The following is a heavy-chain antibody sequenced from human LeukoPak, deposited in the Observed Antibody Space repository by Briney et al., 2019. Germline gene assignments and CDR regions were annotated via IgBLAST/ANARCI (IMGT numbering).Heavy chain of an antibody. V-gene: IGHV4-61*02. J-gene: IGHJ5*02. Sequence: SETLSLTCTVSGGSISSGSYYWSWIRQPAGKGLEWIGRIYTSGSTNYNPSLKSRVTISVDTSKNQFSLKLSSVTAADTAVYYCARDRIVYDFWSGYAYNWFDPWGQGTLVTVSS. CDR1: GGSISSGSYY. D-gene: IGHD3-3*01. CDR3: ARDRIVYDFWSGYAYNWFDP. CDR2: IYTSGST.